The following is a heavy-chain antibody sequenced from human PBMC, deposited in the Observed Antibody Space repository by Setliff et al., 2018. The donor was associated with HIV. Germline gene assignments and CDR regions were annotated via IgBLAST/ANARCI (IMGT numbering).Heavy chain of an antibody. CDR3: ARGVPLLPPHY. CDR1: GDSIGYYY. J-gene: IGHJ4*02. CDR2: IHTSGST. D-gene: IGHD2-21*02. Sequence: SETLSLTCTVSGDSIGYYYWSWIRQPAGRGLEWMGRIHTSGSTNYNPSLTSRVTLSVDTSKNQFFLKLTSLSAADTAVYYCARGVPLLPPHYWGQGTLVTSPQ. V-gene: IGHV4-4*07.